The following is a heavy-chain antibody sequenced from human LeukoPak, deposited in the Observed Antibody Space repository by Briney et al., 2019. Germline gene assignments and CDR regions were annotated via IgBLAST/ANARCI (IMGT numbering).Heavy chain of an antibody. J-gene: IGHJ6*03. CDR2: INPNSGGT. CDR3: AMVYSNYGGYYYYMDV. D-gene: IGHD4-11*01. CDR1: GYTFTGYY. Sequence: GASVKVSCKASGYTFTGYYMHWVRQAPGQGLEWMGWINPNSGGTNYAQKFQGRVTMTRDTSISTAYMELSRLRSDDTAVYYCAMVYSNYGGYYYYMDVWGKGTTVTVSS. V-gene: IGHV1-2*02.